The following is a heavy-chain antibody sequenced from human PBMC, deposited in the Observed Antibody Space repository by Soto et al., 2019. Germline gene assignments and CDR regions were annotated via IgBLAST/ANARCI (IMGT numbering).Heavy chain of an antibody. J-gene: IGHJ5*02. D-gene: IGHD3-9*01. CDR2: ISSSSSYI. CDR3: AREVAYYDILTGYYRGNWFDP. V-gene: IGHV3-21*01. Sequence: GSLRLSCAASGFTFSSYSMNWVRQAPGKGLEWVSSISSSSSYIYYADSVKGRFTISRDNAKNSLYLQMNSLRAEDTAVYYCAREVAYYDILTGYYRGNWFDPWGQGTLVTVSS. CDR1: GFTFSSYS.